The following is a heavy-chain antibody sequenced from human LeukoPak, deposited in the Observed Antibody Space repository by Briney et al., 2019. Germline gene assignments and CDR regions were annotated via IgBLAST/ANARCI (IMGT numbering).Heavy chain of an antibody. D-gene: IGHD3-22*01. Sequence: SETLSLTCSVSGGSINSNYWSWIRQSAGKGLEWIGRIYSSGSTNYNPSLKSRVTMSLDTSKNQFSLKLSSLTAADTAVYYCAREYDSSAYYGIDPWGQGTLVTVSS. CDR1: GGSINSNY. J-gene: IGHJ5*02. V-gene: IGHV4-4*07. CDR3: AREYDSSAYYGIDP. CDR2: IYSSGST.